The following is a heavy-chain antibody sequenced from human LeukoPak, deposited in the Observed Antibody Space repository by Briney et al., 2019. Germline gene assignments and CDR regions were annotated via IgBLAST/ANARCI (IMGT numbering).Heavy chain of an antibody. Sequence: GGSLRLSCAASGFTFSSHGMNWVRQAPGKGVEWVSGISPSGGITYYTDSVKGRFTISRDNSKNTQSLQMNSLRAEDTAVYYCVKPRRGDTAMVPHYWGQGTLVTVSS. V-gene: IGHV3-23*01. D-gene: IGHD5-18*01. CDR3: VKPRRGDTAMVPHY. J-gene: IGHJ4*02. CDR2: ISPSGGIT. CDR1: GFTFSSHG.